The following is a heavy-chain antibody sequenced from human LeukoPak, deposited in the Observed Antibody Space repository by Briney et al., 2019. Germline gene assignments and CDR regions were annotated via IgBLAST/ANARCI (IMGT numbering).Heavy chain of an antibody. J-gene: IGHJ4*02. CDR1: GGTFSSYA. CDR3: ARVGSYYFDY. Sequence: SVKVSCKASGGTFSSYAISWVRQAPGQGLEWMGRIIPIFGTANYAQKFQGRVTITTDESTRTAYMELSSLRSEDTAVYYCARVGSYYFDYWGQGTLVTVSS. V-gene: IGHV1-69*05. CDR2: IIPIFGTA. D-gene: IGHD1-26*01.